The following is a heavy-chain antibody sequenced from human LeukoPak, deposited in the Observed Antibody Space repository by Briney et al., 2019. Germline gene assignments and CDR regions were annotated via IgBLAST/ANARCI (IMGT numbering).Heavy chain of an antibody. V-gene: IGHV3-30*04. J-gene: IGHJ6*03. CDR1: GFTFSSYA. Sequence: PGGSLRLSCAASGFTFSSYAMHWVRQAPGKGLEWVAVISYDGSNKYYADSVKGRFTISRDNAKNTLYLQMNSLRAEDTAVYYCARDRVTMVRGVITYYYYYMDVWGKGTTVTISS. CDR3: ARDRVTMVRGVITYYYYYMDV. D-gene: IGHD3-10*01. CDR2: ISYDGSNK.